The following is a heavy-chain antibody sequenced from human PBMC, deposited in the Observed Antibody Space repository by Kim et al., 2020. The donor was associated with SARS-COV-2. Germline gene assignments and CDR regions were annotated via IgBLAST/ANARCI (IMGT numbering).Heavy chain of an antibody. CDR2: IYYSGST. D-gene: IGHD7-27*01. CDR3: ARLRTGDGAFDY. V-gene: IGHV4-39*01. Sequence: SETLSLTCTVSGGSISSSSYYWGWIRQPPGKGLEWIGSIYYSGSTYYNPSLKSRVTISVNTSKNQFSLKLSSVTAADTAVYYCARLRTGDGAFDYWGQGTLVTVSS. CDR1: GGSISSSSYY. J-gene: IGHJ4*02.